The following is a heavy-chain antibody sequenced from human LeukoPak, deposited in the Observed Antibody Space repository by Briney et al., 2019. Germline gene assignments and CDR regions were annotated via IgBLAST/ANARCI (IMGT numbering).Heavy chain of an antibody. Sequence: SETLSLTCTVSGGSISSYYWSWIRQPAGKGLEWIGRIYTSGSTNYNPSLKSRVTMSVDMSKNQFSLKLSSVTAADTAVYYCARGPDYGGNYYYYYMDVWGKGTTVTVSS. CDR1: GGSISSYY. D-gene: IGHD4-23*01. V-gene: IGHV4-4*07. CDR2: IYTSGST. J-gene: IGHJ6*03. CDR3: ARGPDYGGNYYYYYMDV.